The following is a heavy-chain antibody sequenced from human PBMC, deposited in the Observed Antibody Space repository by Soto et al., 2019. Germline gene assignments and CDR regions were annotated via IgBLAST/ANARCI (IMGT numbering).Heavy chain of an antibody. Sequence: QVQLVQSGAEVKKPGSSVKVSCKASGGTFSSYAISWVRQAPGQGLEWMGGIITIFGTANYAQKFQGRVTITADESTSTAYMELSSLRSEDTAVYYCSIHNCCSTPNFYYGMDVWGQGTTVTVSS. CDR1: GGTFSSYA. J-gene: IGHJ6*02. D-gene: IGHD1-1*01. CDR2: IITIFGTA. V-gene: IGHV1-69*01. CDR3: SIHNCCSTPNFYYGMDV.